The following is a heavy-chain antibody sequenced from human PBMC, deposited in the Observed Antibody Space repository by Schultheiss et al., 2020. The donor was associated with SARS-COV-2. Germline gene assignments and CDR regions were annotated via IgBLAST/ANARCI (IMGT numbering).Heavy chain of an antibody. J-gene: IGHJ6*02. V-gene: IGHV3-21*01. Sequence: GGSLRLSCAASGFSFSTYAMHWVRQAPGKGLEWVPSISSSRSYIYYADSVKGRFTISRDNAKNTLYLQMNSLRAEDTAVYYCARDNYGSGAPMYYYGMDVWGQGTTVSVAS. CDR1: GFSFSTYA. D-gene: IGHD3-10*01. CDR2: ISSSRSYI. CDR3: ARDNYGSGAPMYYYGMDV.